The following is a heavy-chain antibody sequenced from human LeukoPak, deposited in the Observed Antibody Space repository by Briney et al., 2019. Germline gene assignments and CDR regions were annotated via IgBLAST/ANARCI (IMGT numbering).Heavy chain of an antibody. CDR2: ISGSDDST. CDR3: AKVPQTRGYFDY. V-gene: IGHV3-23*01. J-gene: IGHJ4*02. CDR1: GFTFSNYA. Sequence: GGSLRLSCAASGFTFSNYAMRWVRQAPGKGLEWVSGISGSDDSTYYADSVKGRFTISRDNSKNTLYLQVNSLRAEDTAVYYCAKVPQTRGYFDYWGQGTLVTVSS. D-gene: IGHD3-16*01.